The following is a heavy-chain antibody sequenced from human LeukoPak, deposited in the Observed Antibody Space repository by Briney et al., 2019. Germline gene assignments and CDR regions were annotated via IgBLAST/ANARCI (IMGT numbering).Heavy chain of an antibody. J-gene: IGHJ4*02. D-gene: IGHD3-10*01. CDR3: ARDRGVGYFDY. CDR1: GFTFSSYW. CDR2: IKQDGSEK. V-gene: IGHV3-7*01. Sequence: PGGSLRLSCAASGFTFSSYWMSWVRQAPGKGLEWVANIKQDGSEKYYVDSVKSRFTISRDNAKNSLYLQMNSLRAEDTAVYYCARDRGVGYFDYWGQGTLVIVSS.